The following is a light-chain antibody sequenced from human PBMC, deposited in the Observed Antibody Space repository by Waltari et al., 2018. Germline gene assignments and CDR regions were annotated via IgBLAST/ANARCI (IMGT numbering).Light chain of an antibody. Sequence: ELVLTQSPATLSFSPGDTATLSCRASQSVGSYLAWYQQKPGQPPRLLIYDASNRARGVPARFRGSGSGTEFTLTISSLEAEDFAAYYCQQRSNWTPYTSGQGARLEI. CDR1: QSVGSY. CDR3: QQRSNWTPYT. CDR2: DAS. J-gene: IGKJ2*01. V-gene: IGKV3-11*01.